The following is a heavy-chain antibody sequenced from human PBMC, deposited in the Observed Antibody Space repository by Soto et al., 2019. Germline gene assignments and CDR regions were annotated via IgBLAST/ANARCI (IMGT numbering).Heavy chain of an antibody. CDR3: AREVRIVGQSCATGWFDP. D-gene: IGHD1-26*01. J-gene: IGHJ5*02. CDR1: GGTLSHYT. Sequence: QVQLVQSGPEVKKPGSSVMVSCTASGGTLSHYTISWLRQAPGQGLEYMGRVIPILDISNYAQKFQGRVTITADKSTNTAYMERSSLRSDDTAVYYCAREVRIVGQSCATGWFDPWGQGTQVTVSS. V-gene: IGHV1-69*08. CDR2: VIPILDIS.